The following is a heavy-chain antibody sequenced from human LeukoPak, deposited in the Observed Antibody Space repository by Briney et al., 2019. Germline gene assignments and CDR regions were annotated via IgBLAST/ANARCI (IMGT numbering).Heavy chain of an antibody. CDR2: ISGSGGST. V-gene: IGHV3-23*01. CDR3: AKPVGPYSYGSAFDY. Sequence: GGSLRLSCAASGFTFSSYAMSWVRQAPGKGLEWASAISGSGGSTYYADSVKGRFTISRDNSKNTLYLQMNSLRAEDTAVYYCAKPVGPYSYGSAFDYWGQGTLVTVSS. CDR1: GFTFSSYA. J-gene: IGHJ4*02. D-gene: IGHD3-10*01.